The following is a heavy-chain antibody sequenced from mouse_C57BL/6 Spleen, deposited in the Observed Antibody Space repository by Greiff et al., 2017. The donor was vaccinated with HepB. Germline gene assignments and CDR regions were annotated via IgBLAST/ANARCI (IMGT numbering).Heavy chain of an antibody. V-gene: IGHV5-17*01. CDR3: ARDYEYRYYAMDY. CDR2: ISSGSSTI. CDR1: GFTFSDYG. D-gene: IGHD1-1*01. J-gene: IGHJ4*01. Sequence: DVKLVESGGGLVKPGGSLKLSCAASGFTFSDYGMHWVRQAPEKGLEWVAYISSGSSTIYYADTVKGRFTISRDNAKNTLFLQMTSLRSGDTAMYYCARDYEYRYYAMDYWGQGTSVTVSS.